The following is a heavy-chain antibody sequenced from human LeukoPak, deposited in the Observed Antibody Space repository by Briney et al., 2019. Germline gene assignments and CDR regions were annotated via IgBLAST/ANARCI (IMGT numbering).Heavy chain of an antibody. CDR3: ARADRGTYYDILTGYGNWFDP. D-gene: IGHD3-9*01. CDR2: IYYSGST. Sequence: SETLSLTCTVSGGSISSYYWSWIRQPPGKGLEWIGYIYYSGSTYYNPSLKSRVTISVDTSKNQFSLKLSSVTAADTAVYYCARADRGTYYDILTGYGNWFDPWGQGTLVTVSS. J-gene: IGHJ5*02. V-gene: IGHV4-59*12. CDR1: GGSISSYY.